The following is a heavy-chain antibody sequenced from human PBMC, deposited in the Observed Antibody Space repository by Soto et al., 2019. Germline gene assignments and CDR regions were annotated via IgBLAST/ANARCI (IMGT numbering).Heavy chain of an antibody. J-gene: IGHJ5*02. D-gene: IGHD3-10*01. Sequence: ASVKVSCKASGYTFTSYGISWVRQAPGQGLEWMGWINTYSGNTKYAQKLQGRVTMTTDTSTSTAYMELRSLRSDDTAVYYCARTYYYGSGTYYRFDPWGQGTLVTVSS. CDR2: INTYSGNT. CDR1: GYTFTSYG. CDR3: ARTYYYGSGTYYRFDP. V-gene: IGHV1-18*01.